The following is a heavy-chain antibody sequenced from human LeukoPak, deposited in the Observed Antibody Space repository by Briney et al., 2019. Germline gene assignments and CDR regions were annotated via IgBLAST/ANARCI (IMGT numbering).Heavy chain of an antibody. CDR2: IYYSGST. D-gene: IGHD5-24*01. V-gene: IGHV4-39*07. Sequence: SETLSLTCTVSGGSISSSSYYWGWIRQPPGKGLEWIGSIYYSGSTYYNPSLKSRVTISVDTSKNQFSLKLSSVTAADTAVYYCARAAEIYYYYYYYMDVWGKGTTVTVSS. CDR3: ARAAEIYYYYYYYMDV. J-gene: IGHJ6*03. CDR1: GGSISSSSYY.